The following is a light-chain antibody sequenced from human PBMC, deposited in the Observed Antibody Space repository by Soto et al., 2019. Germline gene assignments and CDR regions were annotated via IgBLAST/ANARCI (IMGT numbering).Light chain of an antibody. CDR1: QSVSSNY. J-gene: IGKJ1*01. CDR2: GAS. Sequence: EIVLTQSPGTLSLSPGERATLSCRATQSVSSNYLAWYQQKSGQAPRLLIYGASSRATGIPDRFSGGGSGTDFTPTFTRLEPEDFAVYFCLQYGCLPRTFGQGTKVEIK. CDR3: LQYGCLPRT. V-gene: IGKV3-20*01.